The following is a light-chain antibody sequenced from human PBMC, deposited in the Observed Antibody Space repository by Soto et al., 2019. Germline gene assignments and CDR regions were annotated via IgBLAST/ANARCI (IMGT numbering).Light chain of an antibody. CDR1: QSTSAW. V-gene: IGKV1-5*01. CDR3: QQYDSYPRT. CDR2: DAS. Sequence: DIQMTQSPSTLSASVGDRVTITCRASQSTSAWLAWYQQKPGTAPKLLIYDASILNGGVPSRFSGSGSKTEFTLIISSLHPDDFATYYCQQYDSYPRTFGPGTKVDIK. J-gene: IGKJ1*01.